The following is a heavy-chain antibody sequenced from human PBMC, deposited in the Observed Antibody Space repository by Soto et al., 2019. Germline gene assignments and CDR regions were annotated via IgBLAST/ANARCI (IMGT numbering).Heavy chain of an antibody. Sequence: SETLSLTCAVSGGSISSSDWWSWVRQPPGKGLEWIGEIYHSGSTNYNPSLKSRVTISVDKSKNQFSLKLSSVTAADTAVYYCARAGIAACSGLSPPYYYYGTDVWGQGTTVTVSS. CDR2: IYHSGST. CDR3: ARAGIAACSGLSPPYYYYGTDV. J-gene: IGHJ6*02. V-gene: IGHV4-4*02. D-gene: IGHD6-13*01. CDR1: GGSISSSDW.